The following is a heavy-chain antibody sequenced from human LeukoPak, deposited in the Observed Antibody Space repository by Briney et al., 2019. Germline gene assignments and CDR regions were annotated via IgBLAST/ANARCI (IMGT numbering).Heavy chain of an antibody. V-gene: IGHV4-39*01. D-gene: IGHD1-26*01. CDR1: GGSISSSSYY. CDR3: ARLGRGAFDI. CDR2: IYYSGST. Sequence: PSETLSLTCTVSGGSISSSSYYWGWIRQPPGKGLEWIGSIYYSGSTYYNPSLKSRVTISVDTSKNQFSLKLSSVTAADTAVYYCARLGRGAFDIWGQGTMVTVSP. J-gene: IGHJ3*02.